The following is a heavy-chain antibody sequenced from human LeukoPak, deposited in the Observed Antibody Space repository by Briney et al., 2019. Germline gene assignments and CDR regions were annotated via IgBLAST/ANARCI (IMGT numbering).Heavy chain of an antibody. Sequence: ASVKVSCKASGFKFTDDYMHWVRQAPGQGLEIMGWINPDSGFTNYAQKFKSRVTMTRDTSISTAYLEVRSLTSDDTAVYFYARDGPAQMVDLDYWGQGTLVTVSS. V-gene: IGHV1-2*02. CDR2: INPDSGFT. CDR3: ARDGPAQMVDLDY. D-gene: IGHD3-10*01. CDR1: GFKFTDDY. J-gene: IGHJ4*02.